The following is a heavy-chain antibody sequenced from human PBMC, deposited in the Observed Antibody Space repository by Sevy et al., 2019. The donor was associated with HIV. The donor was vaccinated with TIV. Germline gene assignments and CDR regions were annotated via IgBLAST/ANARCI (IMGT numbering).Heavy chain of an antibody. CDR3: ARDHPSTAPFDY. CDR1: GFTFSNFW. Sequence: GGSLRLSCAASGFTFSNFWMSWVRQAPGKGLEFVANIKQDGSENFYADSVKGRFTISRDNAKNSLFLQMNNLRVEGTAVYYCARDHPSTAPFDYWGQGTLVTVSS. CDR2: IKQDGSEN. D-gene: IGHD2-21*02. V-gene: IGHV3-7*03. J-gene: IGHJ4*02.